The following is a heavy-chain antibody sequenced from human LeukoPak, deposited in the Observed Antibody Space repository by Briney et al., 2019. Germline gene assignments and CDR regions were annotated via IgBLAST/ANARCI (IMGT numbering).Heavy chain of an antibody. J-gene: IGHJ6*02. D-gene: IGHD1-26*01. CDR2: ISSNGGST. CDR1: GFTFSSYA. V-gene: IGHV3-64*01. CDR3: ARGGEEWELPGRYDYYYGMDV. Sequence: GGSLRLSCAASGFTFSSYAMHWVRQAPGKGLEYVSAISSNGGSTYYANSVKGRFTISRDNSKSTLYLQMGSLRAEDMAVYYCARGGEEWELPGRYDYYYGMDVWGQGTTVTVSS.